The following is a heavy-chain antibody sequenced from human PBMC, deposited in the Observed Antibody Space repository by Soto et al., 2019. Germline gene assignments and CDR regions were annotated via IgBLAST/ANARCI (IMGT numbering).Heavy chain of an antibody. CDR3: ARPQVVVAATPNKNTPYYFDY. D-gene: IGHD2-15*01. V-gene: IGHV3-23*01. CDR1: GFTFSSYA. J-gene: IGHJ4*02. CDR2: ISGSGGST. Sequence: GGSLRLSCAASGFTFSSYAMSWVRQAPGKGLEWVSAISGSGGSTYYADSVKGRFTISRDNSKNTLYLQMTSLRAEDRAVYYCARPQVVVAATPNKNTPYYFDYWGQGTLVTVSS.